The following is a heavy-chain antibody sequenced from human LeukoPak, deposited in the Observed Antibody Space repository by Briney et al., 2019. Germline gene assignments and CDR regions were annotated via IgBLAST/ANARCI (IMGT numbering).Heavy chain of an antibody. CDR1: GFTFSSYS. Sequence: GSLRLSCAASGFTFSSYSMNWVRQAPGKGLEWVSSISSSSSYIYYADSVKGRFTISRDNAKNSLYLQMNSLRAEDTAVYYCAKGPSSSWRGNWFDPWGQGTLVTVSS. CDR3: AKGPSSSWRGNWFDP. D-gene: IGHD6-13*01. CDR2: ISSSSSYI. J-gene: IGHJ5*02. V-gene: IGHV3-21*04.